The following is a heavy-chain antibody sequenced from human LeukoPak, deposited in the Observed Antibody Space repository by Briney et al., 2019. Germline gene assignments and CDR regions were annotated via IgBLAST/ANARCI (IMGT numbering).Heavy chain of an antibody. CDR3: ARDKYSSGWYGDY. CDR2: ISSSSSYI. V-gene: IGHV3-21*01. J-gene: IGHJ4*02. D-gene: IGHD6-19*01. CDR1: GFTFSSYS. Sequence: SGRSLRLSCAASGFTFSSYSMNWVRQAPGKGLEWVSSISSSSSYIYYADSVKGRFTISRDNAKNSLYLQMNSLRAEDTAVYYCARDKYSSGWYGDYWGQGTLVTVSS.